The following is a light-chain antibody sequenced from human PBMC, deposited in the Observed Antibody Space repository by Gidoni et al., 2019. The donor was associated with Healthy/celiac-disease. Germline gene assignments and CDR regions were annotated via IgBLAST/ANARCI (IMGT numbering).Light chain of an antibody. Sequence: ASQSVSSNLAWYQLKPGQAPRLLIYGSSTRATGIPARFSGSGSGTEFTLTISSLQSEDFAVYYCQQYNNWPPSSFXQXTKLEIK. CDR2: GSS. V-gene: IGKV3-15*01. CDR3: QQYNNWPPSS. CDR1: QSVSSN. J-gene: IGKJ2*04.